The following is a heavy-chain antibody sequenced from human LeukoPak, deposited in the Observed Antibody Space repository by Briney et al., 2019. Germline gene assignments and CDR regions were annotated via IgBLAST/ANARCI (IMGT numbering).Heavy chain of an antibody. D-gene: IGHD3-22*01. CDR2: IKEDGSEK. CDR1: GFMFNSFW. CDR3: AREYYYNSSGYRALGY. V-gene: IGHV3-7*01. Sequence: WGSLRLSCAASGFMFNSFWMSWVRQAPGKGLEWVANIKEDGSEKYYVESVKGRFTISRDNAKNSQFLQMNSPRAEDTAVYYCAREYYYNSSGYRALGYWGQGTLVTVSS. J-gene: IGHJ4*02.